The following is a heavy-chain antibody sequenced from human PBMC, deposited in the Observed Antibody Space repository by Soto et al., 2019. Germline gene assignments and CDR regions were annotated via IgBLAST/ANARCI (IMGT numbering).Heavy chain of an antibody. Sequence: SETLSLTCTVSGDTISISGHSLNWIRQPPGKDLEWIGYISYSGNTYYNPSLKSRVIISVDRSNSQFSLRLNSVTAADTAVYYCERAGGVWGASRRTTPYYFDYSGRGTLVTVSS. CDR3: ERAGGVWGASRRTTPYYFDY. CDR2: ISYSGNT. CDR1: GDTISISGHS. J-gene: IGHJ4*02. V-gene: IGHV4-30-4*01. D-gene: IGHD3-16*01.